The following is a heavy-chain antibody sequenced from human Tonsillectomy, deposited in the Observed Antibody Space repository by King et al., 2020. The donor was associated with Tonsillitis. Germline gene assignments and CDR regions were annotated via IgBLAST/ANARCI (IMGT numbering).Heavy chain of an antibody. D-gene: IGHD3-22*01. Sequence: DVQLVESGGDLVKPGGSLRLSCAASGFTLTNAWMSWVRQAPGKGLEWVGRFKGGGTTDYSAPVKGRFTISRDVSKNTLYLQMNSLKIEDTAVYYCTREDYYDSSSYYFINPDAFDIWGQGTMVTVSS. CDR1: GFTLTNAW. CDR3: TREDYYDSSSYYFINPDAFDI. V-gene: IGHV3-15*01. J-gene: IGHJ3*02. CDR2: FKGGGTT.